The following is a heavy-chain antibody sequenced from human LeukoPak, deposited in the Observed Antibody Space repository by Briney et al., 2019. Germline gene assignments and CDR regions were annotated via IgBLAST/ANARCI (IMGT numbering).Heavy chain of an antibody. CDR3: ARAPANKYDSRLPEDY. J-gene: IGHJ4*02. D-gene: IGHD3-22*01. Sequence: GASVTVSCKASGYTFTRYYMHWVRQAPGQGLEWMGIINPSDGTTSYAQKFQGRVTMTRDTSTSTVYMELSSLRSEDTAVYYCARAPANKYDSRLPEDYWGQGTLVTVSS. CDR2: INPSDGTT. V-gene: IGHV1-46*01. CDR1: GYTFTRYY.